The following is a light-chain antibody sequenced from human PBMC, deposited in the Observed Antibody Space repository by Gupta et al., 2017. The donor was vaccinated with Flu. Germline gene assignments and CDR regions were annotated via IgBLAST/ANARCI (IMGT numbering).Light chain of an antibody. V-gene: IGLV4-69*01. Sequence: SVKLTCTLSSGHSDYDIEWHQQQPEKGPRFLMKVNVDGTHSKGDEIPNRLSGSSSGAERYLTISSLQAEDEADYYCQTWGAGIVFGGGTKVTVL. J-gene: IGLJ2*01. CDR1: SGHSDYD. CDR3: QTWGAGIV. CDR2: VNVDGTH.